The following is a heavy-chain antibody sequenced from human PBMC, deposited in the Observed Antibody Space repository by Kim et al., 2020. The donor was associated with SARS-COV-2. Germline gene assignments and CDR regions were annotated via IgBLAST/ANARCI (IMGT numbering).Heavy chain of an antibody. D-gene: IGHD3-3*01. CDR3: ARVGFLEWLPPPETPDY. J-gene: IGHJ4*02. Sequence: ASVKVSCKASGYTFTSYAMNWVRQAPGQGLEWMGWINTNTGNPTYAQGFTGRFVFSLDTSVSTAYLQISSLKAEDTAVYYCARVGFLEWLPPPETPDYWGQGTLVTVSS. V-gene: IGHV7-4-1*02. CDR1: GYTFTSYA. CDR2: INTNTGNP.